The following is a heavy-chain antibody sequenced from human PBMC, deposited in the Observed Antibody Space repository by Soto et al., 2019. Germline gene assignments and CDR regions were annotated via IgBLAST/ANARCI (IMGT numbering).Heavy chain of an antibody. J-gene: IGHJ6*02. CDR1: GGTFSSYA. Sequence: QVQLVQSGAEVKKPGSSVKVSCKASGGTFSSYAISWVRQAPGQGLEWMGGIIPIFGTADYAQKFQGRVTITADDFTGTAYMELSSLRSEDTDVYYCARHLGGNHYYYGMDVWGQGTTVTVSS. V-gene: IGHV1-69*12. D-gene: IGHD3-16*01. CDR3: ARHLGGNHYYYGMDV. CDR2: IIPIFGTA.